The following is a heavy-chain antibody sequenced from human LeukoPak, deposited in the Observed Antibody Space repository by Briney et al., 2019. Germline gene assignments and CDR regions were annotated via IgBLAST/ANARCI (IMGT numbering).Heavy chain of an antibody. J-gene: IGHJ2*01. V-gene: IGHV3-30*02. CDR1: GFTFSSYG. Sequence: GGSLRLSCAASGFTFSSYGMHWVRQAPGKGLEWVAFIRHDGRSKYYADSVKGRFTISRDNSKNTLYLQMNSLRAGDTAVYYCARAAYSSTWYSRYFDLWGRGTLVTVSS. CDR3: ARAAYSSTWYSRYFDL. D-gene: IGHD6-13*01. CDR2: IRHDGRSK.